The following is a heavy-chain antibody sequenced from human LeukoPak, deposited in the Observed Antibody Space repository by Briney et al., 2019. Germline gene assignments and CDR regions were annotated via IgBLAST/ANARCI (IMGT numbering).Heavy chain of an antibody. J-gene: IGHJ4*02. CDR3: AKDREYYDSSGQDY. CDR1: GFIFSTYS. D-gene: IGHD3-22*01. CDR2: ISGSGGST. V-gene: IGHV3-23*01. Sequence: GGSLRLSCAASGFIFSTYSINWVRQAPGKGLEWVSAISGSGGSTYYADSVKGRFTISRDNSKNTLYLQMNSLRAEDTAVYYCAKDREYYDSSGQDYWGQGTLVTVSS.